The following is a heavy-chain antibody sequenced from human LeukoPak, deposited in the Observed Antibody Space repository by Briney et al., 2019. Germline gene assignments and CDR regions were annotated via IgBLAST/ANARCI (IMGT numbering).Heavy chain of an antibody. CDR1: GFTVSSNY. V-gene: IGHV3-53*01. J-gene: IGHJ6*02. Sequence: GGSLRLSCAASGFTVSSNYMSWVRQAPGKGLEWVSVIYSGGSTYYADSVKGRFTISRDNSKNTLYLQMNSLRAEDTAVYYCARDRYYYDSNGMDVWGQGTTVTVSS. CDR2: IYSGGST. D-gene: IGHD3-22*01. CDR3: ARDRYYYDSNGMDV.